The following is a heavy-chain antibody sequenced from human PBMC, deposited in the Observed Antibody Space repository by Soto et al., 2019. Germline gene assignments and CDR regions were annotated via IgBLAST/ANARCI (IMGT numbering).Heavy chain of an antibody. CDR2: ISSNGGST. CDR1: GFTFSNYA. J-gene: IGHJ4*02. CDR3: ARDHTWGVCGYSSRFDY. Sequence: EVQLVESGGGLVQPGGSLRLSCSASGFTFSNYAMHWVRQAPGKGLEYVSAISSNGGSTYYANSVKGRFTISRDNSKNTLYLQMGSLRADDMAVYYCARDHTWGVCGYSSRFDYWGQGTLVTVSS. D-gene: IGHD3-22*01. V-gene: IGHV3-64*01.